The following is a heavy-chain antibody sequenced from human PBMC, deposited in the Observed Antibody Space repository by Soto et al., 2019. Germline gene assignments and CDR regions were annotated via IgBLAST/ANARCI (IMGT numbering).Heavy chain of an antibody. CDR3: ARGHTAMAYYFDY. CDR1: GGPISSYY. V-gene: IGHV4-59*01. D-gene: IGHD5-18*01. J-gene: IGHJ4*02. Sequence: SETLSLTCTVSGGPISSYYWIWIRRPPGKGLEWIGYIYYSGSTNYNPSLKSRVTISVDTSKNQFSLKLSSVTAADTAVYYCARGHTAMAYYFDYWGQGTLVTVSS. CDR2: IYYSGST.